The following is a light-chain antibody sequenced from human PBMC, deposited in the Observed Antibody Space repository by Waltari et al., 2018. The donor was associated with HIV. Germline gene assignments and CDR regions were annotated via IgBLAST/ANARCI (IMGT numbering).Light chain of an antibody. Sequence: SYELTQPPSVSVSPVQTASITCSGDTLGDKYACWYQQKPGQSPVLVIYQDSKRPSGILERFSGSNSGNTATLTISGTQAMDEADYYCQAWDSSTVVFGGGTKLTVL. J-gene: IGLJ2*01. CDR1: TLGDKY. CDR3: QAWDSSTVV. V-gene: IGLV3-1*01. CDR2: QDS.